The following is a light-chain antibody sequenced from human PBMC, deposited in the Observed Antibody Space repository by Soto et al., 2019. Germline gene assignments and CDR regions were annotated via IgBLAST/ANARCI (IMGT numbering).Light chain of an antibody. J-gene: IGLJ1*01. Sequence: QSVLTQPASWSGSPGQSITISCIGTSSDVGGYNFVSWYQQHPGEAPKLIIFDVSHRPSGISTRFSGSKSGNTASLTISGLQAEDEADYYCSSYRIRSPPDYVFGTGTKVTVL. V-gene: IGLV2-14*03. CDR2: DVS. CDR3: SSYRIRSPPDYV. CDR1: SSDVGGYNF.